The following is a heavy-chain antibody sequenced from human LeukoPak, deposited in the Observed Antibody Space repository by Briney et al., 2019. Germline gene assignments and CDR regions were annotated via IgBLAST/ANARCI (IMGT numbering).Heavy chain of an antibody. V-gene: IGHV3-30-3*01. J-gene: IGHJ4*02. CDR3: ARESPACGEDCYFDY. CDR1: GFTFGSYA. CDR2: ISYDGTNK. D-gene: IGHD2-21*02. Sequence: GSSLRLPCAASGFTFGSYAMHWVRQAPGRGLEWVAGISYDGTNKYYADSVKGRFTISRDNSKNTLYLQMNSLRTDDTAVYYCARESPACGEDCYFDYWGQGTLVTVSS.